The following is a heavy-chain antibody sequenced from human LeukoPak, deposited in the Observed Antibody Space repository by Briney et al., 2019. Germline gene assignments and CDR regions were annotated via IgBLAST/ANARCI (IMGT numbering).Heavy chain of an antibody. Sequence: PGRSLRLSCAASGFTFSSYATHWVRQAPGKGLEWVAVISYDGSNKYYADSVKGRFTISRDNSKNTLYLQMNSLRAEDTAVYYCARDVIPVVWGQGTLVTVSS. CDR2: ISYDGSNK. CDR1: GFTFSSYA. J-gene: IGHJ4*02. D-gene: IGHD2/OR15-2a*01. V-gene: IGHV3-30*04. CDR3: ARDVIPVV.